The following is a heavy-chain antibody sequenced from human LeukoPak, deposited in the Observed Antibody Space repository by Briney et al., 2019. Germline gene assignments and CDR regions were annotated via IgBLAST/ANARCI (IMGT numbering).Heavy chain of an antibody. V-gene: IGHV1-8*03. D-gene: IGHD5-12*01. CDR2: MNPNSGNT. Sequence: ASVKVSCKASGYTFTSYDINWVRQATGQGLEWMGWMNPNSGNTGYAQKFQGRITITRNTSIRTAYMELSSLRSEDTAVYYCARSHSGLPLYYLDYWGQGTLVTVSS. J-gene: IGHJ4*02. CDR3: ARSHSGLPLYYLDY. CDR1: GYTFTSYD.